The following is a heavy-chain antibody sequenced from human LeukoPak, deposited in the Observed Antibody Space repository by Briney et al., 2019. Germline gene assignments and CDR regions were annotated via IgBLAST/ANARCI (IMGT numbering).Heavy chain of an antibody. J-gene: IGHJ5*02. CDR2: IWHDGSNT. D-gene: IGHD2-2*01. CDR1: GFTFNSYG. V-gene: IGHV3-33*06. Sequence: GRSLGLSCAASGFTFNSYGMHWVRQAPGKGPEWVAVIWHDGSNTYYVDSVKGRLTISRDNSKNTLYLQMSSLRAEDTAVYYCVKATGYCSSTSCAGDWFDPWGQGTLVIVSS. CDR3: VKATGYCSSTSCAGDWFDP.